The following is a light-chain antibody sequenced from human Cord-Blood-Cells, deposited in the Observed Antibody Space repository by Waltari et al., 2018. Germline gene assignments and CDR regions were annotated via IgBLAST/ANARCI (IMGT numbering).Light chain of an antibody. CDR1: SSDVGSYNL. Sequence: QSALTQPASVSGSHGQSITISCTGTSSDVGSYNLVSWYQQHPGKAPKLMIYEGSKRALGVPNRFSGTKSGNTASLTISGLQAEDEADYYCCSYAGSSTFVVFGGGTKLTVL. V-gene: IGLV2-23*03. CDR3: CSYAGSSTFVV. J-gene: IGLJ2*01. CDR2: EGS.